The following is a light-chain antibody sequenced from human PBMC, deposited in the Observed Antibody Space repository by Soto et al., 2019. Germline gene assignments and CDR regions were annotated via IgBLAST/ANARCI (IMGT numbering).Light chain of an antibody. CDR2: DAS. CDR1: QDISNY. J-gene: IGKJ3*01. Sequence: DIQMTQSPSSLSASVGDRVTITCQASQDISNYLNWYQQKPGKAPKLLIYDASNLETGVPSRFSGSGSGTDFTFTISSLQPEDIAKYYCQQYDNLLFTFGPGTKVDIK. CDR3: QQYDNLLFT. V-gene: IGKV1-33*01.